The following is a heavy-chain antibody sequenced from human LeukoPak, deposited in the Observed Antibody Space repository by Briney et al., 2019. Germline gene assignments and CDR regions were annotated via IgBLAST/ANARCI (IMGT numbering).Heavy chain of an antibody. V-gene: IGHV4-59*01. CDR1: GGSISSYY. CDR2: IYYSGST. Sequence: PSETLSLTCTVSGGSISSYYWSWTRQPPGKGLEWIGYIYYSGSTNYNPSLKSRVTISVDTSKNQFSLKLSSVTAADTAVYYCGGGDYDFWSGYYARGSYYMDVWGKGTTVTVSS. CDR3: GGGDYDFWSGYYARGSYYMDV. D-gene: IGHD3-3*01. J-gene: IGHJ6*03.